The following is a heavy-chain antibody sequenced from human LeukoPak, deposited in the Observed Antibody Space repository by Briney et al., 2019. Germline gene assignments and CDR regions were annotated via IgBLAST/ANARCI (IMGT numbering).Heavy chain of an antibody. J-gene: IGHJ4*02. CDR1: GYTFTGYY. D-gene: IGHD3-10*01. CDR3: ARANDRGITMVQGIY. V-gene: IGHV1-2*02. CDR2: INPNSGGT. Sequence: ASVKVSCKASGYTFTGYYMHWVRQAPGQGLEWMGWINPNSGGTNYAQKFQGRATMTRDTSISTAYMELSGLRSDDTAVYYCARANDRGITMVQGIYWGQGTLVTVSS.